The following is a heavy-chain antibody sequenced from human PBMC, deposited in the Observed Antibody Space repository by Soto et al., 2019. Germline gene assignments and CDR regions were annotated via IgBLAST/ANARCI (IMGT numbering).Heavy chain of an antibody. Sequence: QITLKESGPTLVKPTQTLTLTCTFSGFSLNTSGAGVGWIRQPPGKALEWLALRYWDDDKRYRPSLESRLTITKDPLQNQVLLTMTSMVPVDTATYYCAHRRTVLATVWDYWGQGSLVTVSS. V-gene: IGHV2-5*02. D-gene: IGHD3-16*01. CDR3: AHRRTVLATVWDY. CDR1: GFSLNTSGAG. J-gene: IGHJ4*02. CDR2: RYWDDDK.